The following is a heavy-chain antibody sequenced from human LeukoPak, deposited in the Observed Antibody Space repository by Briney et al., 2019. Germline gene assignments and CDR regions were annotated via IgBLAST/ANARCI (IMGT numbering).Heavy chain of an antibody. J-gene: IGHJ4*02. Sequence: ASVKVSCKASGYTFTSNYIHWLRQAPGQGLEWMGLFNPSGGSTSYAQKFQGRVTMTRDTSTSTVYMELSSLRSEDTAVYYCARDVISYYYDSSGSPIGSHFDYWGQGTLVTVSS. CDR3: ARDVISYYYDSSGSPIGSHFDY. CDR2: FNPSGGST. D-gene: IGHD3-22*01. CDR1: GYTFTSNY. V-gene: IGHV1-46*01.